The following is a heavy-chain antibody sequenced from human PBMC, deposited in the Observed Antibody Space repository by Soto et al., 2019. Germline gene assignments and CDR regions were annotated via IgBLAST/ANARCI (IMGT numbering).Heavy chain of an antibody. CDR3: ARDRGGGEAHFDY. CDR2: ISGYNGNT. V-gene: IGHV1-18*01. Sequence: QVQLVQSGAEVKKPGTSVKVSCKASGYTFTSYGISWVRQAPGQGLEWMGWISGYNGNTNYAQKLQGRVTMTTDTPTSTAYMELRSQRSDDTAVYYCARDRGGGEAHFDYWGQGTLVTVSS. D-gene: IGHD3-16*01. J-gene: IGHJ4*02. CDR1: GYTFTSYG.